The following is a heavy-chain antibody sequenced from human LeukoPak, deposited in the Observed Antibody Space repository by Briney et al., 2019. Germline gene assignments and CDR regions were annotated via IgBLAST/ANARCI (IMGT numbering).Heavy chain of an antibody. D-gene: IGHD1-26*01. V-gene: IGHV4-59*01. J-gene: IGHJ4*02. CDR1: GGSISSYY. CDR3: ARGGGSPEF. Sequence: SETLSLTRGVSGGSISSYYWSWIRQPPGKGLEWIGYIYYSGSTKYNPSLESRVTISVDTSKSQFSLKLSSVTTADTAVYYCARGGGSPEFWGQGTQVTVSS. CDR2: IYYSGST.